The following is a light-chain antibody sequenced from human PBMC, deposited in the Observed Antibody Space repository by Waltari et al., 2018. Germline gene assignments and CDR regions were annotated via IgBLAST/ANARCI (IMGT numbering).Light chain of an antibody. V-gene: IGKV3-15*01. CDR3: QQYSDWPPGT. CDR2: ATS. Sequence: EIVMTQSPATLSVSPGARATLSCKASQSISNPLAWYQQKPGQAPRLLVYATSARATGVPARFSGSGSGTEFTLTINSLQSEDFAVYYCQQYSDWPPGTFGPGTKVDIK. CDR1: QSISNP. J-gene: IGKJ3*01.